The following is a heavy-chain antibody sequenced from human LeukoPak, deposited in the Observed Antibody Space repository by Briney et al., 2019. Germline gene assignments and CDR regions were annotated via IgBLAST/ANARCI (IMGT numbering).Heavy chain of an antibody. V-gene: IGHV4-59*01. CDR1: GGSISSYY. D-gene: IGHD3-10*01. J-gene: IGHJ4*02. Sequence: SETLSLTCTVSGGSISSYYWSWIRQPPGKGLEWIGYIYYSGSTNYNPSLKSRVTISVDTSKNQFSLKLSSVTAADTAVYYCATDSGAWRYFDCWGQGTLVTVSS. CDR2: IYYSGST. CDR3: ATDSGAWRYFDC.